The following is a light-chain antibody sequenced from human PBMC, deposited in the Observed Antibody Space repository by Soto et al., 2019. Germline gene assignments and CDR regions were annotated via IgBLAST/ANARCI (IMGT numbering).Light chain of an antibody. CDR2: SNN. V-gene: IGLV1-44*01. J-gene: IGLJ1*01. Sequence: QSVLTQPPSASGTSGQRVAISCSGSSSNIGSNTVNWYQQFPQTAPKLLIYSNNQRPSGVPDRFSGSKSGTSASLAISGLQSEDEADYYCAAWDDSLHGFYVFGTGTKVTV. CDR3: AAWDDSLHGFYV. CDR1: SSNIGSNT.